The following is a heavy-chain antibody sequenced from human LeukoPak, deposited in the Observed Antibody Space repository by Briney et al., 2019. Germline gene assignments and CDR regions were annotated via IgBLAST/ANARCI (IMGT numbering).Heavy chain of an antibody. CDR3: ARSSKSYYDSSGYFYYYYGMDV. CDR2: IHYSGST. CDR1: GGSISSYY. Sequence: SETLSLTCTVSGGSISSYYWSWIRQPPGKGLEWIGYIHYSGSTNYNPSLKSRVTISVDTSKNQFSLKLSSVTAADTAVYYCARSSKSYYDSSGYFYYYYGMDVWGQGTTVTVSS. V-gene: IGHV4-59*01. D-gene: IGHD3-22*01. J-gene: IGHJ6*02.